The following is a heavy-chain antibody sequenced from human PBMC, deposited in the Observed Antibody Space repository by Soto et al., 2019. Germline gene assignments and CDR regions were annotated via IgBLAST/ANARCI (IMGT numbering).Heavy chain of an antibody. V-gene: IGHV1-2*02. CDR2: INPNSGGT. Sequence: ASVKVSCKASGYTFTGYYMHWVRQAPGQGLEWMGWINPNSGGTNYAQKFQGRVTMTRDTSISTAYMELSRLRSDDTAVYYCAKRTSGTTWGESDYWGQGTLVTVSS. D-gene: IGHD4-17*01. CDR1: GYTFTGYY. J-gene: IGHJ4*02. CDR3: AKRTSGTTWGESDY.